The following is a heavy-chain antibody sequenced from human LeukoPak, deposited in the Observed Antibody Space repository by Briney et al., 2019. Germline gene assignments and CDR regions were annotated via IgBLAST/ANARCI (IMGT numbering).Heavy chain of an antibody. CDR2: IYTSGST. Sequence: SETLSLTCTVSGGSISSGSYYWSWIRQPAGKGLEWIGRIYTSGSTNYNPSLKSRVTISVDTSKNQFSLKLSSVTAADTAVYYCAREGQGLLRRDYWGQGTLVTVSS. V-gene: IGHV4-61*02. CDR3: AREGQGLLRRDY. J-gene: IGHJ4*02. CDR1: GGSISSGSYY. D-gene: IGHD2-21*01.